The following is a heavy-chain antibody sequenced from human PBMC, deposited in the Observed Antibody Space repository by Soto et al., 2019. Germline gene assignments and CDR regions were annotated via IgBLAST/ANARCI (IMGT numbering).Heavy chain of an antibody. Sequence: SETLSLTCTVSGGSISSYYWSWIRQPPGKGLEWIGYIYYSGSTNYNPSLKSRVTISVDTSKNQFSLKLSSVTAADTAVYYCGRAILWFGEYQEYYFDYWGQGTLVTVSS. V-gene: IGHV4-59*01. CDR1: GGSISSYY. CDR2: IYYSGST. CDR3: GRAILWFGEYQEYYFDY. D-gene: IGHD3-10*01. J-gene: IGHJ4*02.